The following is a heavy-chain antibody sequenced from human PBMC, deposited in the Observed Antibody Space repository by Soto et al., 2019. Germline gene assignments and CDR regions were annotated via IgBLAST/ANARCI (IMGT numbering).Heavy chain of an antibody. CDR3: TIVRVADSALDH. CDR1: GFIFSNNG. J-gene: IGHJ4*02. D-gene: IGHD3-10*02. CDR2: MSYDGSDT. V-gene: IGHV3-30*02. Sequence: HPGGSLRLSCVGCGFIFSNNGMHWVRQTPGKGLEWVAFMSYDGSDTFYADSVKGRFTISRDNSKNTLFLHMSNLRAEDTAMYYCTIVRVADSALDHWGQGTLVTVSS.